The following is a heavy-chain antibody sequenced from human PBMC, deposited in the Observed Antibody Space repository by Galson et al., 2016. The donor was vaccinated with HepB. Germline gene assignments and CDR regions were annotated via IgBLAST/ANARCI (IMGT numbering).Heavy chain of an antibody. Sequence: QSGAEVKKPGESLRISCEASGYIFIDYWISWVRQVPGKGLEWVGTLGPRGDYRSNSPALQGHVSISIDNSVTTAYLQWNSLKAADTAVYYCARHDLGATGFFYLDVWGNGTTVTVSS. J-gene: IGHJ6*03. V-gene: IGHV5-10-1*01. D-gene: IGHD5-12*01. CDR3: ARHDLGATGFFYLDV. CDR2: LGPRGDYR. CDR1: GYIFIDYW.